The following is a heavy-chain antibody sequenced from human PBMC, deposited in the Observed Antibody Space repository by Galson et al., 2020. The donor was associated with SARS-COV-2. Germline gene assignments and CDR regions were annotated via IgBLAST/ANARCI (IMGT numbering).Heavy chain of an antibody. CDR2: ISAYNGNT. V-gene: IGHV1-18*04. Sequence: ASVKVSCKASGYTFTSYGISWVRQAPGQGLEWMGWISAYNGNTNYAQKLQGRVTMTTDTSTSTAYMELRSLRSDDTAVYYCAREVGDGLGAYYDFWSGRSLYYYYYMDVWGKGTTVTVSS. CDR3: AREVGDGLGAYYDFWSGRSLYYYYYMDV. CDR1: GYTFTSYG. J-gene: IGHJ6*03. D-gene: IGHD3-3*01.